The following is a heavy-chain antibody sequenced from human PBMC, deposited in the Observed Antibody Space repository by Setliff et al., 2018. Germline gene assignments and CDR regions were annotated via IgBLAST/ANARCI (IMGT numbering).Heavy chain of an antibody. CDR1: GGSISSYY. J-gene: IGHJ3*02. CDR3: ARPQGGDYAFDT. V-gene: IGHV4-59*01. CDR2: IYKSGIT. D-gene: IGHD3-16*01. Sequence: PSETLSLTCTVSGGSISSYYWSWIRQPPGKGLEWIGYIYKSGITNYNPSLKSRVTISVDTSKNQISLKLTSVTAADTAVYYCARPQGGDYAFDTWGQGRMVTVSS.